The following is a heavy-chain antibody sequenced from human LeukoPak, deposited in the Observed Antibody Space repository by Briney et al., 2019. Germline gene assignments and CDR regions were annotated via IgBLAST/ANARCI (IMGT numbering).Heavy chain of an antibody. CDR1: GGSISSYY. D-gene: IGHD2-2*01. J-gene: IGHJ4*02. CDR3: ARGLVYCSSTSCSPRRFDY. Sequence: SETLSLTCTVSGGSISSYYWSWFRQPPGKGLEWIGSIYYGGSTYYNSSLKSRVTISVDTSKNQFSLKLSSVTAADTAVYYCARGLVYCSSTSCSPRRFDYWGQGTLVTVSS. V-gene: IGHV4-39*07. CDR2: IYYGGST.